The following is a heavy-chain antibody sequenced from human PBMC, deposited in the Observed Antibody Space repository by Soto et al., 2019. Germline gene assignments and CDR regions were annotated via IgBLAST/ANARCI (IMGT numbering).Heavy chain of an antibody. D-gene: IGHD1-26*01. Sequence: EVQVVESGGGLVQPGGSLRLSCAASGFTFSNYAMNWVRQAPGKGLEWISWISSHSSTIYYADSVKGRFTISRDNPKNSLYLQMNSLSDEDTAVYYCARAVGPRGYSYGMDVWGQGTTVTVSS. J-gene: IGHJ6*02. CDR3: ARAVGPRGYSYGMDV. CDR2: ISSHSSTI. CDR1: GFTFSNYA. V-gene: IGHV3-48*02.